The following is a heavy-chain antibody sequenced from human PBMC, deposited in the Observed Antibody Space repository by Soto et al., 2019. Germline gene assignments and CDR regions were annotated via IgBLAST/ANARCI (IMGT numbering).Heavy chain of an antibody. J-gene: IGHJ5*02. V-gene: IGHV3-53*04. CDR1: GFTVSSNY. D-gene: IGHD6-13*01. Sequence: PGGSLRLSCAASGFTVSSNYMSWVRQAPGKGLEWVSVIYSGGSTYYADSVKGRFTISRHNSKNTLYLQMNSLRAEDTAVYYCARYVPIAKSNNWFDPWGQGTLVTVSS. CDR3: ARYVPIAKSNNWFDP. CDR2: IYSGGST.